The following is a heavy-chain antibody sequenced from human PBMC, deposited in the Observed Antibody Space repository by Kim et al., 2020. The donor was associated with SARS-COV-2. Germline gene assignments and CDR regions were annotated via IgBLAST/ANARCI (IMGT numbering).Heavy chain of an antibody. Sequence: SQTLSLTCAISGDSVSSNSAAWNWIRQSPSRGLEWLGRTYYRSKWYNDYAVSVKSRITINPDTSKNQFSLQLNSVTPEDTAVYYCARDFLSIVLMVYANAFDIWGQGTMVTVSS. CDR2: TYYRSKWYN. V-gene: IGHV6-1*01. D-gene: IGHD2-8*01. CDR3: ARDFLSIVLMVYANAFDI. CDR1: GDSVSSNSAA. J-gene: IGHJ3*02.